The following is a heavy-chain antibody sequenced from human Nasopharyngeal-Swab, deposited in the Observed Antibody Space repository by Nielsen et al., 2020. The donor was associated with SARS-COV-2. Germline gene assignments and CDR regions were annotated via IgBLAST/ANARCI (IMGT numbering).Heavy chain of an antibody. CDR1: GFTFSSYD. D-gene: IGHD5-12*01. J-gene: IGHJ6*03. V-gene: IGHV3-13*01. CDR3: ARSRYSGYDFPYMDV. CDR2: IGTAGDT. Sequence: GESLKISCAASGFTFSSYDMHWVRQATGKGLEWVSAIGTAGDTYYPGSVKGRFTISRENAKNSLYLQMNSLRAGGTAVYYCARSRYSGYDFPYMDVWGKGTTVTVSS.